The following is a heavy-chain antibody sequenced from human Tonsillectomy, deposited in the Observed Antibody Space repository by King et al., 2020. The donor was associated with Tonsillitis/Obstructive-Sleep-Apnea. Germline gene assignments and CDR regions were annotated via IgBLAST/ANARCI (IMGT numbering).Heavy chain of an antibody. CDR3: AGKGAFGQWFDP. CDR1: GGSISSYY. D-gene: IGHD3-16*01. V-gene: IGHV4-59*08. CDR2: IYYSGST. Sequence: VQLQESGPGLVKPSETLSLTCTVSGGSISSYYWSWIRQPPGKGLEWIGYIYYSGSTNYNPSLKSRVTISIDTSKNQFSLNLTAVTAADPAVYYCAGKGAFGQWFDPLGPGNPVTVSP. J-gene: IGHJ5*02.